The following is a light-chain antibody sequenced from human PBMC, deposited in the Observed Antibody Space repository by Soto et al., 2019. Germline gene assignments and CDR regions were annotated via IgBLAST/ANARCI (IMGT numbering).Light chain of an antibody. V-gene: IGLV2-8*01. CDR1: RSDVGGYNS. CDR2: EVT. J-gene: IGLJ2*01. Sequence: QSALTQPPSASGSPGQSVTISCTGTRSDVGGYNSVSWYQQDPGRAPRLIIYEVTKRPSGVPDRFSGSKSGNTASLTVSGLQAEDEADYYCCSYAGFNTVFGGGTKLTVL. CDR3: CSYAGFNTV.